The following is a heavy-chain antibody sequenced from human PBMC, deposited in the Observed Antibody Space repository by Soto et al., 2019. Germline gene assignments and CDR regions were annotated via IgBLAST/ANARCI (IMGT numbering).Heavy chain of an antibody. V-gene: IGHV3-33*01. CDR1: GFTFSSYG. CDR2: IWYDGSNK. CDR3: ARDLRTTGAQADDFDY. D-gene: IGHD4-17*01. Sequence: PGGSLRLSCAASGFTFSSYGMHWVRQAPGKGLEWVAVIWYDGSNKYYADSVKGRFTISRDNSKNTLYLQMNSLRAEDTAVYYCARDLRTTGAQADDFDYWGQGTLVTVSS. J-gene: IGHJ4*02.